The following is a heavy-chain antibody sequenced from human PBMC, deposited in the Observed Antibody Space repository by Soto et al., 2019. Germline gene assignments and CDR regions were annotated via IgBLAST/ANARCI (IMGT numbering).Heavy chain of an antibody. CDR1: GFTFDDYT. V-gene: IGHV3-43*01. Sequence: EVQLVESGGVVVQPGGSLRLSCAASGFTFDDYTMHWVRQAPGKGLEWVSLISWDGGSTYYADSVKGRFTISRDNSKNSLYLQMNSLRTEDTALYYRAKDRREYYTNYYYYYYMDVWGNETTVTVSS. D-gene: IGHD2-2*02. J-gene: IGHJ6*03. CDR2: ISWDGGST. CDR3: AKDRREYYTNYYYYYYMDV.